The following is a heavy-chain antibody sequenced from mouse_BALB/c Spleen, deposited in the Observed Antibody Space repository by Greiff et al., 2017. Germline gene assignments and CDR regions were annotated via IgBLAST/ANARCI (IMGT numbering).Heavy chain of an antibody. J-gene: IGHJ3*01. CDR3: AAYYGKGAY. Sequence: VQLQQSGAELVRPGALVKLSCKASGFNIKDYYMHWVKQRPEQGLEWIGWIDPENGNTIYDPKFPGKASITTDTSSNTAYLQLISLTSEDTAVYYCAAYYGKGAYWGQGTLVTVSA. CDR2: IDPENGNT. D-gene: IGHD2-10*01. CDR1: GFNIKDYY. V-gene: IGHV14-1*02.